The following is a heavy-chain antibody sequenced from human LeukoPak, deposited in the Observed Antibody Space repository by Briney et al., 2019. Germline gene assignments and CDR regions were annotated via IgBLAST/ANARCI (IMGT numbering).Heavy chain of an antibody. Sequence: ASVKVSCEESRDTFTGYYMHWVRQAPGQGLEWMGWINPNSGGTNYAQKFQGRVTMTRDTSISTAYMELSRLRSDDTAVYYCARAPDSSGYYATYYYYYMDVWGKGTTVTVSS. CDR3: ARAPDSSGYYATYYYYYMDV. D-gene: IGHD3-22*01. CDR2: INPNSGGT. V-gene: IGHV1-2*02. J-gene: IGHJ6*03. CDR1: RDTFTGYY.